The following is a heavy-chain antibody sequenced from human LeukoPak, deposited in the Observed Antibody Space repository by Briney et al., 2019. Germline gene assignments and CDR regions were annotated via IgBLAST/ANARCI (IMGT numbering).Heavy chain of an antibody. Sequence: GSLRLSCAASGFSFSHSGMHWVRQAPGKGLEWVGLISYDGNNTYYSDSVKGRFTISRDNSKNTVSLQMISLRVEDTAIYYCAQRAVAPLGDAFDLWGQGTVVTVSS. J-gene: IGHJ3*01. CDR1: GFSFSHSG. D-gene: IGHD6-19*01. V-gene: IGHV3-30*03. CDR2: ISYDGNNT. CDR3: AQRAVAPLGDAFDL.